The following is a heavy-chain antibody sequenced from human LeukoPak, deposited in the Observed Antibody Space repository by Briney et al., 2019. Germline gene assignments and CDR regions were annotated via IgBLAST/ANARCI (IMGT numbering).Heavy chain of an antibody. CDR2: IYTSGST. J-gene: IGHJ3*02. D-gene: IGHD3-22*01. Sequence: KPSETLSLXCTVSGGSISSYYWSWIRQPAGKGLEWIGRIYTSGSTNYNPSLKSRVTMSVDTSKNQFSLKLSSVTAADTAVYYCARGRYYYDSSGYHSDAFDIWGQGTMVTVSS. V-gene: IGHV4-4*07. CDR3: ARGRYYYDSSGYHSDAFDI. CDR1: GGSISSYY.